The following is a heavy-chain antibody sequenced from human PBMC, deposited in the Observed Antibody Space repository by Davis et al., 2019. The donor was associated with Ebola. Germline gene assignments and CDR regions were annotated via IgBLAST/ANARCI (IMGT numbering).Heavy chain of an antibody. CDR1: GYTFTSYG. CDR3: ARAQFPTTSDH. V-gene: IGHV1-18*01. D-gene: IGHD1-1*01. CDR2: INPHNGNT. J-gene: IGHJ4*02. Sequence: ASVKVSCKPSGYTFTSYGVSWVRQAPGQGLEWMGWINPHNGNTNYAQNVQGRVTMTTDTSTSTAYMEVGSLRSDDTAVYYCARAQFPTTSDHWGQGTLVTVSS.